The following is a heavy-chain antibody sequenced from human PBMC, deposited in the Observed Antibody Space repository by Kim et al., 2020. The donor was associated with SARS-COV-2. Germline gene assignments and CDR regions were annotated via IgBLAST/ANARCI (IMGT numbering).Heavy chain of an antibody. CDR2: IYYSGST. CDR3: ARGVTMIVVVITFFEHYFDY. D-gene: IGHD3-22*01. J-gene: IGHJ4*02. Sequence: SETLSLTCTVSGGSISSSSYYWGWIRQPPGKGLEWIGSIYYSGSTYYNPSLKSRVTISVDTSKNQFSLKLSSVTAADTAVYYCARGVTMIVVVITFFEHYFDYWGQGTLVTVSS. CDR1: GGSISSSSYY. V-gene: IGHV4-39*01.